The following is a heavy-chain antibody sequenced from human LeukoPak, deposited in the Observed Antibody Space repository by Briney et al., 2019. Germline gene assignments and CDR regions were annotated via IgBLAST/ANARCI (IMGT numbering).Heavy chain of an antibody. Sequence: ASVKVSCKASGYTFTSYYMHWVRQAPGQGLEWMGIINPSGGSTSYAQKFQGRVTMTRDTSTSTVYMELSSLRSEDTAVYYCAREPSSGYYLRYLPDYWGQGTLVTVSS. V-gene: IGHV1-46*01. CDR1: GYTFTSYY. CDR3: AREPSSGYYLRYLPDY. CDR2: INPSGGST. D-gene: IGHD3-22*01. J-gene: IGHJ4*02.